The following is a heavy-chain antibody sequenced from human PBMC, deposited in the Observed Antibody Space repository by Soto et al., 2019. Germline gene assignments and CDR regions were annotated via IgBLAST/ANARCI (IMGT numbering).Heavy chain of an antibody. D-gene: IGHD3-10*01. V-gene: IGHV4-34*01. Sequence: SETLSLTCAVYGGSFSGYYWSWIRQPPGKGLEWVGEINHSGSTNYNPSLKSRVTISVDTSKNQFSLKLSSVTAADTAVYYCARGPYYYGSGSYYNWFDPWGQGTLVTVSS. J-gene: IGHJ5*02. CDR2: INHSGST. CDR1: GGSFSGYY. CDR3: ARGPYYYGSGSYYNWFDP.